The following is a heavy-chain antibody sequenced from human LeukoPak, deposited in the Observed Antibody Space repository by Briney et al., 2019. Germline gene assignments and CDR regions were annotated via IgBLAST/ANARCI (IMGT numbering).Heavy chain of an antibody. CDR3: ARDGRDGYNNRWFDP. CDR1: GFTFSSYG. V-gene: IGHV3-30*03. D-gene: IGHD5-24*01. CDR2: ISYDGSNK. J-gene: IGHJ5*02. Sequence: GGSLRLSCAAPGFTFSSYGMHWVRQAPGKGLEWVAVISYDGSNKYYADSVKGRFTISRDNSKNTLYLQMNSLRAEDTAVYYCARDGRDGYNNRWFDPWGQGTLVTVSS.